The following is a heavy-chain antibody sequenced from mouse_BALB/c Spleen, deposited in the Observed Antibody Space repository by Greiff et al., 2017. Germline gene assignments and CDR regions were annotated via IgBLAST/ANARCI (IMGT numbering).Heavy chain of an antibody. CDR3: AAPYYGTAWFAY. J-gene: IGHJ3*01. CDR1: GFSLTSYG. D-gene: IGHD2-10*01. CDR2: IWAGGST. V-gene: IGHV2-9*02. Sequence: VKLVESGPGLVAPSQSLSITCTVSGFSLTSYGVHWVRQPPGKGLEWLGVIWAGGSTNYNSALMSRLSISKDNSKSQVFLKMNSLQTDDTAMYYCAAPYYGTAWFAYWGQGTLVTVSA.